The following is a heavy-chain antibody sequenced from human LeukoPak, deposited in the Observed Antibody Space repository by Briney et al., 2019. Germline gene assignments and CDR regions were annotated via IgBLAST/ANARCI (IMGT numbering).Heavy chain of an antibody. CDR3: ARDIGAVAAPYYFAY. CDR1: GCSFTSYG. Sequence: ASVKVSCKASGCSFTSYGISWVRQARGQGREWMGWISAYNGNTNYPQKLQGRVTMTTDTSTSTAYMELRSLRSDDTAVYYCARDIGAVAAPYYFAYWGQATLATVPS. CDR2: ISAYNGNT. D-gene: IGHD6-19*01. J-gene: IGHJ4*02. V-gene: IGHV1-18*01.